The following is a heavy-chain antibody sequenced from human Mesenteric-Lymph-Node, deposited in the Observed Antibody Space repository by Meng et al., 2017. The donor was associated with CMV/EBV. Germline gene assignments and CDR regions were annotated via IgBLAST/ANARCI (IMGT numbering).Heavy chain of an antibody. CDR2: INPKTGGR. J-gene: IGHJ4*02. V-gene: IGHV1-2*06. CDR1: GYPFIDYY. D-gene: IGHD3-9*01. Sequence: QVQLVQSGAEVKKPGAQLRVSCKASGYPFIDYYLIWVRQAPGQGLEWMGRINPKTGGRSYAQNFQGRVTMTRDTSINTAYMEVNRLNSDDTAMYYCARDRDTDWYSPFDYWGPGTLVTVSS. CDR3: ARDRDTDWYSPFDY.